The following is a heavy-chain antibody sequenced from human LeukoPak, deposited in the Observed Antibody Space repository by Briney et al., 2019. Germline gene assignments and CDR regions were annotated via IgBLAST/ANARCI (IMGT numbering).Heavy chain of an antibody. CDR3: ARDGSSGGSCYHCDY. CDR1: GYTFITYG. J-gene: IGHJ4*02. Sequence: ASVKVSCKASGYTFITYGISWVRQAPGQGLEWMGWINTYNSNTNYAQKLQGRVTMTTDTSTSTVYMELRSLRSDDTAVYYCARDGSSGGSCYHCDYWGQGALVTVSS. D-gene: IGHD2-15*01. CDR2: INTYNSNT. V-gene: IGHV1-18*01.